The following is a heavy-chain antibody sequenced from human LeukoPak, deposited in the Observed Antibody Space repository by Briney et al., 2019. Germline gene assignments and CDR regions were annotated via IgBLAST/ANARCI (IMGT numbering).Heavy chain of an antibody. J-gene: IGHJ4*02. CDR3: ARDGSGAYYYFDY. CDR2: INHSGST. D-gene: IGHD6-19*01. Sequence: SETLSLTCAVYGGSFSGYYWSWTRQPPGKGLEWIGEINHSGSTNYNPSLKSRVTISVDTSKSQFSLKLSSVTAADTAVYYCARDGSGAYYYFDYWGQGTLVTVSS. CDR1: GGSFSGYY. V-gene: IGHV4-34*01.